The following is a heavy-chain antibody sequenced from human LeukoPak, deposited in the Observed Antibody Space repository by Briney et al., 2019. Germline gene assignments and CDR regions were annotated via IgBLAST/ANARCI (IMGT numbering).Heavy chain of an antibody. D-gene: IGHD3-10*01. CDR1: GGSISSGSYY. CDR2: IFTSGST. J-gene: IGHJ6*03. CDR3: AREGKITMVRGVIRYYYMDV. Sequence: PSQTLSLTCTVSGGSISSGSYYWSWIRQPAGNGLEWIGRIFTSGSTKYNPSLKSRVTISVDTSKNQFSLKLSSVTAADTAVYYCAREGKITMVRGVIRYYYMDVWGKGTTVTISS. V-gene: IGHV4-61*02.